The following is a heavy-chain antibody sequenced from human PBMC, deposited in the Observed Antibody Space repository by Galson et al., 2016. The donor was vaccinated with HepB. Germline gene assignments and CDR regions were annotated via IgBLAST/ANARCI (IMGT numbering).Heavy chain of an antibody. Sequence: SVKVSCKASGYTFTSYNINWVRQAAGQGLEWMGWMNPNSGKTDYAQKFEGRVTMTRNTSITTAYMELSSLKSEDTAVYYCARVSRPSAKFCNITGCQYSYYGMDVWGQGTTVIVSS. V-gene: IGHV1-8*01. CDR2: MNPNSGKT. D-gene: IGHD2-2*01. CDR3: ARVSRPSAKFCNITGCQYSYYGMDV. CDR1: GYTFTSYN. J-gene: IGHJ6*02.